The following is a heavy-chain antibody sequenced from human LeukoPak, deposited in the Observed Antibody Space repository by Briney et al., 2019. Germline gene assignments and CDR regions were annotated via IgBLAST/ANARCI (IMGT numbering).Heavy chain of an antibody. V-gene: IGHV1-24*01. CDR3: TTLPWFNY. Sequence: ASVKVSCKVSGYTLTEISMYWVRQAPGKGREWMGGFEPEDGETIYAQQFQGRVTMTDDTSTDTADMELSSLRSEDTAVYYCTTLPWFNYWGQGSLVTVSS. CDR1: GYTLTEIS. CDR2: FEPEDGET. D-gene: IGHD3-10*01. J-gene: IGHJ4*02.